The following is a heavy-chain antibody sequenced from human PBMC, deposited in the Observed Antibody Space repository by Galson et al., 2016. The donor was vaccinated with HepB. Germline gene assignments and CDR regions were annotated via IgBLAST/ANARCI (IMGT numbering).Heavy chain of an antibody. Sequence: SLRLSCAASGFTFSDYGMTWVRQAPGKGLEVVASISRRGDSTDYGDSVKGRFTVSRDNVKNTLFLQMNSLTADDTAIYYCVQGSTAPAVWGKGTTVSVSS. D-gene: IGHD1-26*01. CDR3: VQGSTAPAV. V-gene: IGHV3-23*01. J-gene: IGHJ6*04. CDR2: ISRRGDST. CDR1: GFTFSDYG.